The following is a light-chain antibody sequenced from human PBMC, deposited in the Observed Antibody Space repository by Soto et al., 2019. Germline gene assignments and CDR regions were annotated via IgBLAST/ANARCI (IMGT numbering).Light chain of an antibody. Sequence: ENVLTQSPVTLSLSPGEGATLSCRASQSVTKNFLAWYQQKPGQAPRLLIYGASSRATGIPDRFSGSGSGTDFTLTISRLEPEDFAVYYCHQYGSSPATFGQGTKVDIK. J-gene: IGKJ1*01. CDR1: QSVTKNF. CDR2: GAS. CDR3: HQYGSSPAT. V-gene: IGKV3-20*01.